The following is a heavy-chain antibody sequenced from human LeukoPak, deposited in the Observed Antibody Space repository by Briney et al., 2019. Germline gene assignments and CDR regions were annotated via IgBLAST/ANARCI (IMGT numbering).Heavy chain of an antibody. V-gene: IGHV4-59*01. J-gene: IGHJ4*02. CDR2: IYYSGST. CDR1: GGSISSYY. D-gene: IGHD1-26*01. Sequence: SETLSLTCTVSGGSISSYYWSWIRQPPGKGLEWIGYIYYSGSTNYNPSLKSRVTISVDTSKNQFSLKLSSVTAADTAVYYCARSRGANDCWGQGTLVTVSS. CDR3: ARSRGANDC.